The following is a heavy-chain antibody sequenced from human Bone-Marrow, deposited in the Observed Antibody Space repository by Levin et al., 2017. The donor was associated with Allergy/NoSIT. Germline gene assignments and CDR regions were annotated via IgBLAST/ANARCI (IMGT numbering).Heavy chain of an antibody. CDR3: ARDTFPRGLGTTLT. CDR1: GDSVSSRDYH. V-gene: IGHV4-61*08. D-gene: IGHD1-7*01. CDR2: VFYTGST. J-gene: IGHJ5*02. Sequence: PSETLSLTCSVSGDSVSSRDYHWSWIRQPPGKGLEWIGYVFYTGSTNYNPSLKSRVTISVDTSKNQFSLTLNSVTAADTAVYYCARDTFPRGLGTTLTWGQGTLVIVSS.